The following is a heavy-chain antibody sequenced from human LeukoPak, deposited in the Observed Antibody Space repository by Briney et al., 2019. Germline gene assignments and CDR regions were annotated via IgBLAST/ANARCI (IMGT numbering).Heavy chain of an antibody. CDR2: INADSGDT. CDR1: GYTFTAYY. J-gene: IGHJ4*02. D-gene: IGHD3-10*01. V-gene: IGHV1-2*02. Sequence: ASVKVSCKASGYTFTAYYVHWVRQAPGQGLEWLGWINADSGDTHFAQIFQGRLTMTRDKSIYTAYLELSRLKSDNTAIYYCARMNPNYGWRSNYNVDLYDFWGQGTLITVSS. CDR3: ARMNPNYGWRSNYNVDLYDF.